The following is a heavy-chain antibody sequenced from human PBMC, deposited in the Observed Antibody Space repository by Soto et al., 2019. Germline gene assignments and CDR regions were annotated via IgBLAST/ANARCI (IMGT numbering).Heavy chain of an antibody. CDR1: GFTFTSSA. D-gene: IGHD1-7*01. CDR2: IVVGSGNT. CDR3: AARGDNWNYGGWLGLDYYYYYGMDV. Sequence: ASVKVSCKASGFTFTSSAVQWVRQARGQRLEWIGWIVVGSGNTNYAQKFQERVTITRDMSTSTAYMELSSLRSEDTAVYYCAARGDNWNYGGWLGLDYYYYYGMDVWGQGTTVTVSS. J-gene: IGHJ6*02. V-gene: IGHV1-58*01.